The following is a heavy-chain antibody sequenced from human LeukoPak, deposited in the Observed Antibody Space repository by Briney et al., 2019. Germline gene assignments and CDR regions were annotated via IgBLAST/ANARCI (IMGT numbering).Heavy chain of an antibody. V-gene: IGHV4-59*01. CDR3: AREPGTGYSYGSFDY. D-gene: IGHD5-18*01. CDR1: GGTISSYY. CDR2: IYYSGST. Sequence: PSETLSLTCTVSGGTISSYYWSWIRQPPGKGLEWIGYIYYSGSTNYNPSLKSRVTISVDTSKNQFSLELSSVTAADTAVYYCAREPGTGYSYGSFDYWGQGTLVTVSS. J-gene: IGHJ4*02.